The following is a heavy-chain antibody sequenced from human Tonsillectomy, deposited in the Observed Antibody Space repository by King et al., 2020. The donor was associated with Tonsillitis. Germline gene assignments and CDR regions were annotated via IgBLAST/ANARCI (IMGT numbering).Heavy chain of an antibody. J-gene: IGHJ4*02. CDR2: IYPGDSDT. D-gene: IGHD1-26*01. CDR3: ARLGPYLGATRPFDY. CDR1: GYSFTSYW. Sequence: VQLVESGAEVKKPGESLKISCKGSGYSFTSYWIGCVRQIPGKGLEWMGIIYPGDSDTRYSPSFQGQVTISADKSISTAYLQWSSLKASDTAMYYCARLGPYLGATRPFDYWGQGTLVTVSS. V-gene: IGHV5-51*01.